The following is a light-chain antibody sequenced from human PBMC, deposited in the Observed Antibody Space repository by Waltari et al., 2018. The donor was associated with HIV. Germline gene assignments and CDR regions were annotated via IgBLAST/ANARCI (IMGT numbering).Light chain of an antibody. J-gene: IGLJ2*01. Sequence: QSALTQPASVSGSPGQSLTISCTGTGRDVGAYDYVSWYQQHPGKAPKLMISEVTNRPSGVSNRFSGSKSGNTASLTISGLQAEDEADYYCSSYSSSSTWIFGGGTKLTVL. CDR2: EVT. CDR3: SSYSSSSTWI. CDR1: GRDVGAYDY. V-gene: IGLV2-14*01.